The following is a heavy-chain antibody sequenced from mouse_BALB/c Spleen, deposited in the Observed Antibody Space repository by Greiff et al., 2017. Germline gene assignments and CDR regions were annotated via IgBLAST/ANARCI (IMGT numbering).Heavy chain of an antibody. D-gene: IGHD2-2*01. CDR2: INPDSSTI. V-gene: IGHV4-1*02. CDR3: AIFYYGYAPWFAY. CDR1: GFDFSRYW. Sequence: EVKVVESGGGLVQPGGSLKLSCAASGFDFSRYWMSWVRQAPGKGLEWIGEINPDSSTINYTPSLKDKFIIARDNAKNTLYLQMSKVRSEDTALYYCAIFYYGYAPWFAYWGQGTLVTVSA. J-gene: IGHJ3*01.